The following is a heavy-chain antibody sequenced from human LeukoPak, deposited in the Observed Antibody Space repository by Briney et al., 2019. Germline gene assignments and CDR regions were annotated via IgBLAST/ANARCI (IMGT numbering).Heavy chain of an antibody. Sequence: ASVKVSCKVSGYTLTELSMHWVRQAPGQGLEWMGIINPSGGGTSYTQKFQGRVTMTRDPSMSTVYMELSSLRSEDTAVYYCARSFCSGGSCYPGDFFDYWGQGTLVTVSS. J-gene: IGHJ4*02. D-gene: IGHD2-15*01. V-gene: IGHV1-46*01. CDR2: INPSGGGT. CDR3: ARSFCSGGSCYPGDFFDY. CDR1: GYTLTELS.